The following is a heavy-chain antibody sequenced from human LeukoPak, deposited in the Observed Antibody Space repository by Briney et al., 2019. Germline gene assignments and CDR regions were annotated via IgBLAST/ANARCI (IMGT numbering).Heavy chain of an antibody. V-gene: IGHV1-69*06. CDR2: IIPIFGTA. D-gene: IGHD6-19*01. J-gene: IGHJ4*02. CDR3: AREGQWLVLDY. Sequence: SVEVSCKASGGTFSSYAISWVRQAPGQGLEWMGGIIPIFGTANYAQKFQGRVTITADKSTSTAYMELSSLRSEDTAVYYCAREGQWLVLDYWGQGTLVTVSS. CDR1: GGTFSSYA.